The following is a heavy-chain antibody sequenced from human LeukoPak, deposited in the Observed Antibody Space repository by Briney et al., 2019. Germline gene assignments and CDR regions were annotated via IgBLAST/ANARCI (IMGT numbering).Heavy chain of an antibody. CDR3: ARDSTGWYYQY. CDR1: GFTFRSYG. J-gene: IGHJ4*02. V-gene: IGHV3-30*02. D-gene: IGHD6-19*01. Sequence: GGSLRLSCSVSGFTFRSYGMYWVRQGPDKGLEWVAFIRNDGSDKYHADSVKGRFTVSRDNSKNTLYLKMNSLRADDTAVYYCARDSTGWYYQYWGQGTLVTVSS. CDR2: IRNDGSDK.